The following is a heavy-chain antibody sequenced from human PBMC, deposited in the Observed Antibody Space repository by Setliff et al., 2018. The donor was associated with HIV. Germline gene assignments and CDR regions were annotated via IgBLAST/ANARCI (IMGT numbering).Heavy chain of an antibody. J-gene: IGHJ4*02. CDR2: IDWDDDK. V-gene: IGHV2-70*17. D-gene: IGHD3-22*01. Sequence: SGPTLVNPTQTPTLTRTFSGFSLTTSGMCISWVRQSPGKAPEWLGRIDWDDDKFYSTSLKTSLTISKDTSKNQVGLTMTNMDPVDTATYYCARTYKNDSSDYRFDFWGPGTLVTVSS. CDR3: ARTYKNDSSDYRFDF. CDR1: GFSLTTSGMC.